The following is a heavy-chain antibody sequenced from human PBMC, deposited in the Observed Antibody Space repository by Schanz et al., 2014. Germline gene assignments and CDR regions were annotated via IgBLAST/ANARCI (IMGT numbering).Heavy chain of an antibody. J-gene: IGHJ6*02. CDR1: GYTFNNHG. CDR3: VRDAGWAFGDYHGMDV. V-gene: IGHV1-18*01. Sequence: QVQLVQSGGEVKKPGASATVSCKASGYTFNNHGISWVRQAPGQGLEWMGWISVYHGHTNYAEKVHGRVTMTTDTSRSAAYMELRSVISDDTAVYYCVRDAGWAFGDYHGMDVWGQGTSVTVSS. CDR2: ISVYHGHT. D-gene: IGHD3-10*01.